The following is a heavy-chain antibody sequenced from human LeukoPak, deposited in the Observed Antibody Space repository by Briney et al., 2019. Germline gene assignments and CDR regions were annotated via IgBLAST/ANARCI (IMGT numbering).Heavy chain of an antibody. D-gene: IGHD3-22*01. V-gene: IGHV3-23*01. J-gene: IGHJ4*02. CDR2: ISGSGGST. CDR3: AKAHDYYDSSGYFDY. Sequence: GGSLRLSCAASGFTFSSYAMSWVRQVPGKGLEWVSAISGSGGSTYYADSVKGRFTISRDNSKNTLSLQMNSLRAEDTAVYYCAKAHDYYDSSGYFDYWGQGTLVTASS. CDR1: GFTFSSYA.